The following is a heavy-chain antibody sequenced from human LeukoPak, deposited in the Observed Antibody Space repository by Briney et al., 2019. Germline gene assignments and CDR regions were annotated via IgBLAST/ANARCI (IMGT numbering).Heavy chain of an antibody. CDR2: IYSCGST. CDR3: AKGRVVSSPIGY. D-gene: IGHD3-3*01. CDR1: GFTVSSNY. V-gene: IGHV3-66*03. J-gene: IGHJ4*02. Sequence: GGSLRLSCAASGFTVSSNYMSWVRQAPGKGLEWVSVIYSCGSTYYADSVKGRFTISRDNSKNTLYLQMNSLRAEDTAVYYCAKGRVVSSPIGYWGQGTLVTVSS.